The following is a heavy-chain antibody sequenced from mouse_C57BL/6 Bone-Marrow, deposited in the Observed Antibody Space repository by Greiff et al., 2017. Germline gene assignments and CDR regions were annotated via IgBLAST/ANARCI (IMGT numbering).Heavy chain of an antibody. CDR2: INPSNGGT. J-gene: IGHJ3*01. Sequence: QVHVKQPGTELVKPGASVKLSCKASGYTFTSYWMHWVKQRPGQGLEWIGNINPSNGGTNYNEKFKSKATLTVDKSSSTAYMQLSSLTSEDSAVYYCAREGLGRLFAYWGQGTLVTVSA. CDR1: GYTFTSYW. CDR3: AREGLGRLFAY. D-gene: IGHD4-1*01. V-gene: IGHV1-53*01.